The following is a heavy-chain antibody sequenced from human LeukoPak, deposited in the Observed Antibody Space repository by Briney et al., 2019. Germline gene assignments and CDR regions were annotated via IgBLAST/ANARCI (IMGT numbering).Heavy chain of an antibody. Sequence: GESLKISCKGSGYSFTSYWIGWVRQMPGKGLEWMGIIYPGDSDTRYSPSFQGQVTISADKSISTAYLQWSSLKASDTAMYYCARHGRREGVSSSSLADYWGQGTLVTVSS. CDR3: ARHGRREGVSSSSLADY. J-gene: IGHJ4*02. V-gene: IGHV5-51*01. CDR2: IYPGDSDT. D-gene: IGHD6-6*01. CDR1: GYSFTSYW.